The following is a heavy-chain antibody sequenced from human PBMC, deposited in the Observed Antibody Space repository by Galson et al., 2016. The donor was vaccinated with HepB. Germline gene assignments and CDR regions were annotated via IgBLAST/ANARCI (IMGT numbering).Heavy chain of an antibody. CDR2: LSGSRLNT. D-gene: IGHD5-24*01. CDR3: SKMREMATAKRAFDY. CDR1: GFTFTSYT. J-gene: IGHJ4*02. Sequence: SLRLSCAASGFTFTSYTMSWVRQAPGKGLECVATLSGSRLNTYYPESVRGRFTVSREIATSTLYLQINDLRAEDTAIYYCSKMREMATAKRAFDYWGQGTWVTVSS. V-gene: IGHV3-23*01.